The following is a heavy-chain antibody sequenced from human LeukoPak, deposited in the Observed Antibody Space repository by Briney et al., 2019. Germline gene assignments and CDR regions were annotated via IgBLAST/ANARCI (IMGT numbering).Heavy chain of an antibody. CDR1: GGSLKNYY. J-gene: IGHJ6*03. D-gene: IGHD3-10*01. CDR2: IYYSGST. V-gene: IGHV4-59*01. Sequence: SETLSLTCIVSGGSLKNYYWTWIRQPPGKGLEWIGYIYYSGSTSSNPSLKSRVTISVDTSKNQFSLGLKYVTAADTAVYYCARDVPRGTGYMDVWGKGTTVTVSS. CDR3: ARDVPRGTGYMDV.